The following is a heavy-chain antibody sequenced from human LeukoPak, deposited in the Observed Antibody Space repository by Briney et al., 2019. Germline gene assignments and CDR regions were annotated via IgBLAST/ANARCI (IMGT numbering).Heavy chain of an antibody. Sequence: ASVTVSCKASGYTFTSYGISWVRQAPGQGLEWMGWISAYNGNTNYAQKLQGRVTMTTDTSTSTAYMELRSLRSDDTAVYYCARAIGITGTNWFDPWGQGTLVTVSS. CDR1: GYTFTSYG. V-gene: IGHV1-18*01. CDR2: ISAYNGNT. CDR3: ARAIGITGTNWFDP. J-gene: IGHJ5*02. D-gene: IGHD1-7*01.